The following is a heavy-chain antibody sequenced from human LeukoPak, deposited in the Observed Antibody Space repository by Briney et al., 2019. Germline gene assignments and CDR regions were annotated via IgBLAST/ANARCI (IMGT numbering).Heavy chain of an antibody. Sequence: PGRSLRLSCAASGFTFDDYAMHWVRQAPGKGLEWVSGISWNSGGIGYADSVKGRFTISRDNAKNSLYLQMNSLRAEDTALYYCAKDRAYSSSFVDYWGQGTLVTVSS. CDR1: GFTFDDYA. D-gene: IGHD6-6*01. J-gene: IGHJ4*02. V-gene: IGHV3-9*01. CDR2: ISWNSGGI. CDR3: AKDRAYSSSFVDY.